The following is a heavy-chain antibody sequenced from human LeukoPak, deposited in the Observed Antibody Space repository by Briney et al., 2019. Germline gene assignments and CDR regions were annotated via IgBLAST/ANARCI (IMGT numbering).Heavy chain of an antibody. D-gene: IGHD3-22*01. V-gene: IGHV3-23*01. Sequence: GGSLRLSCAASGFSFRNYAMSWVRQAPGKGLEWVAGTIGDGGVSYYADSVRGRLTISRDNSKNKLYLQMDSLRAEDTAVYYCAKVGIRISLIVVVFTTADDWYFDLWGRGTLVTVSS. J-gene: IGHJ2*01. CDR2: TIGDGGVS. CDR3: AKVGIRISLIVVVFTTADDWYFDL. CDR1: GFSFRNYA.